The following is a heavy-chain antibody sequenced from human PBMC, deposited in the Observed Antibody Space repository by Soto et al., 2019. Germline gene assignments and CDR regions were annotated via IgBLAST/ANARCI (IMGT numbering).Heavy chain of an antibody. CDR2: IYSGGST. Sequence: GGSLRLSCAASGFTVSSNYMSWVRQAPGKGLEWVSVIYSGGSTYYADSVKGRFTISRDNSKNTLYLQMNSLRAEDTAVYYCARNRGGYSSNYYYYGMDVWGQGTTVTVSS. V-gene: IGHV3-53*01. D-gene: IGHD6-13*01. CDR3: ARNRGGYSSNYYYYGMDV. J-gene: IGHJ6*02. CDR1: GFTVSSNY.